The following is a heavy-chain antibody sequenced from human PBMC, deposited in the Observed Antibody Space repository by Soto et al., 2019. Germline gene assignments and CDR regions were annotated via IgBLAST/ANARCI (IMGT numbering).Heavy chain of an antibody. Sequence: GGSLRLSCVASGFTFSSYSMHWVRQAPGKGLEWVAVISYDGSNKYYADSVKGRFTISRDNSKNTLYLHMNSLRAEDTAVYYCARDVSGFGYWGQGTLVTVSS. V-gene: IGHV3-30-3*01. CDR2: ISYDGSNK. CDR1: GFTFSSYS. J-gene: IGHJ4*02. CDR3: ARDVSGFGY.